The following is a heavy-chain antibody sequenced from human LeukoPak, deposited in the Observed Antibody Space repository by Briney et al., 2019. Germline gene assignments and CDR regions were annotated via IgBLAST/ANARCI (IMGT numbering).Heavy chain of an antibody. J-gene: IGHJ4*02. V-gene: IGHV4-4*07. D-gene: IGHD5-18*01. CDR1: GGSVSGYY. CDR3: ARDLGGYNYGYSFDY. CDR2: IYSTGGT. Sequence: SETLSLTCTVSGGSVSGYYWNWIRQPAGRGLEWIGRIYSTGGTNYNPSLKSRVTMSVDTSKNQFSLKLFSVTAADTAVYYCARDLGGYNYGYSFDYWGQGTLVTVSS.